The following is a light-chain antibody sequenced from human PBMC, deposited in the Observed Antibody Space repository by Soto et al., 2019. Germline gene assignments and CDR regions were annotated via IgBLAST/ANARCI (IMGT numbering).Light chain of an antibody. V-gene: IGKV3-20*01. CDR1: QSVTSTF. J-gene: IGKJ1*01. CDR2: GAS. Sequence: EIVLTQSPGTLSLSPGERATLSCRASQSVTSTFLAWYQRKPGQAPRLLISGASSRATGIPDRFSGSGSGTEFTLTISRLEPEDFAVYYCQQYHDTRTFGQGTKMDIK. CDR3: QQYHDTRT.